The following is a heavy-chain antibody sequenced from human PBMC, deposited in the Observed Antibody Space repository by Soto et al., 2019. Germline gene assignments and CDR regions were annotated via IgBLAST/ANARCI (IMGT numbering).Heavy chain of an antibody. D-gene: IGHD6-13*01. CDR3: VKDESINWYSGHFRH. CDR1: GFTFDDYA. CDR2: INWNSGSI. Sequence: GGSLRPSCAASGFTFDDYAMHWVRQVPGKGLEWVSGINWNSGSIGYGDSVKGRFAISRDNAKNSLHLQMNSLSAEDTAFYYCVKDESINWYSGHFRHWGQGTLVTVSS. J-gene: IGHJ1*01. V-gene: IGHV3-9*01.